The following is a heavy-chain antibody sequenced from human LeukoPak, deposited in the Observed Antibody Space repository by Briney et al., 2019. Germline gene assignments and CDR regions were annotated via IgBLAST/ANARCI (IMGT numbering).Heavy chain of an antibody. V-gene: IGHV3-66*01. J-gene: IGHJ4*02. CDR2: IYSGGST. CDR3: ASEKYSGYALHGGGIFDY. D-gene: IGHD5-12*01. CDR1: GFTVSSNY. Sequence: GGSLRLSCAASGFTVSSNYMSWVRQAPGKGLEWVSVIYSGGSTYYADSVKGRFTISRDNSKNTLYLQMNSLRAEDTAVYYCASEKYSGYALHGGGIFDYWGQGTLVTVSS.